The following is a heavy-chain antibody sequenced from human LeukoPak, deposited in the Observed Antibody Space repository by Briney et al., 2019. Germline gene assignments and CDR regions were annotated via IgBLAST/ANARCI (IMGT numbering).Heavy chain of an antibody. V-gene: IGHV4-30-2*01. Sequence: SETLSLTCAVSGRSISSGGYSWSWIRQPPGKGLEWIGYIHHSGSTYYNPSLKSRDTISVDRSKTQFSLNLTSVTAADTAIYYCARRDYGMDVWGKGTTVTVSS. J-gene: IGHJ6*04. CDR3: ARRDYGMDV. CDR1: GRSISSGGYS. CDR2: IHHSGST.